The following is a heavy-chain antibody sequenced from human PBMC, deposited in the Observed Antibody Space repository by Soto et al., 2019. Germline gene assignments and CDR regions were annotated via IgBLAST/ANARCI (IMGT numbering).Heavy chain of an antibody. CDR1: GFTFSSYW. V-gene: IGHV3-74*01. CDR2: INSDGSST. CDR3: ARIPYYYYDSSGYYDY. Sequence: PGGSLRLSCAASGFTFSSYWMHWVRQAPGKGLVWVSRINSDGSSTGYADSVKGRFTISRDNAKNTLYLQMNSLRAEDTAVYYCARIPYYYYDSSGYYDYWGQGTLVTVSS. J-gene: IGHJ4*02. D-gene: IGHD3-22*01.